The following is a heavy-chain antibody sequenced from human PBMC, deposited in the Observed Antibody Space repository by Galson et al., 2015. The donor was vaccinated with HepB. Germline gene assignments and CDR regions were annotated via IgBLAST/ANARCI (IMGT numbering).Heavy chain of an antibody. Sequence: SLRLSCAASGFTFSSYWMSWVRQAPGKGLEWVANIKQDGSEKYYVDSVKGRFTISRDNAKNSLYLQMNSLRAEDTAVYYCARDFHDFWSGSDYWGQGTLVTVSS. V-gene: IGHV3-7*01. D-gene: IGHD3-3*01. CDR1: GFTFSSYW. CDR3: ARDFHDFWSGSDY. CDR2: IKQDGSEK. J-gene: IGHJ4*02.